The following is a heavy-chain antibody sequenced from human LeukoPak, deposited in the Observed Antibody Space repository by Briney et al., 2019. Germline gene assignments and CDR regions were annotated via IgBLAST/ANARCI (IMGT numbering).Heavy chain of an antibody. CDR3: ARGIQLWSLPSPYYPDY. Sequence: SETLPLTCTVSGGSISSGSYYWSWIRQPPGKGLEWIGYIYYSGSTNYNPSLKSRVTISVDTSKNQFSLKLSSVTAADTAVYYCARGIQLWSLPSPYYPDYWGQGTLVTVSS. V-gene: IGHV4-61*01. CDR1: GGSISSGSYY. J-gene: IGHJ4*02. CDR2: IYYSGST. D-gene: IGHD5-18*01.